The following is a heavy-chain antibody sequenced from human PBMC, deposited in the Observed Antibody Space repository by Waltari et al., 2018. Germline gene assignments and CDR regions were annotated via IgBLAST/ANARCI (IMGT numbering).Heavy chain of an antibody. Sequence: EVQLVESGGGLVQPGGSLRLSCAASGFTFSSYSMNWVRQAPGKGLEWVSNISSSSSTIYYADSVKGRFTNSRDKAKNSLYLQMNSLRAEDTALYYCEVSSSSFGNYWGQGALVTVSS. J-gene: IGHJ4*02. V-gene: IGHV3-48*01. CDR2: ISSSSSTI. CDR1: GFTFSSYS. D-gene: IGHD6-6*01. CDR3: EVSSSSFGNY.